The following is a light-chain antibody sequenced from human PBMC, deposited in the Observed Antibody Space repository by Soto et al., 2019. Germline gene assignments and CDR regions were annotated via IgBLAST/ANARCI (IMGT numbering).Light chain of an antibody. Sequence: EIVMTQSPAALSVSPGERATLSCRASETVDSFLAWYQQKPGQAPRLLIYGASTRATGIPARFSGSGSGTDFTLTISRLEPEDFAVYYCQQYVSSPWAFGQGTKVDIK. CDR2: GAS. CDR3: QQYVSSPWA. CDR1: ETVDSF. J-gene: IGKJ1*01. V-gene: IGKV3-15*01.